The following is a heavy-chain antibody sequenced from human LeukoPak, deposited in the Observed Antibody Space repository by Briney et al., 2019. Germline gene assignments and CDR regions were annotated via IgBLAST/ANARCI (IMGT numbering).Heavy chain of an antibody. CDR3: ARPHLGPGHYFDH. V-gene: IGHV3-21*01. D-gene: IGHD3-10*01. J-gene: IGHJ4*02. CDR1: GFTFSSDS. Sequence: KPGGSLRLSCAASGFTFSSDSMNWVRQAPGKGLEWVSSISSSSSYIYYADSVKGRFTISRDNAKNSLYLQMNSLRAEDTAVYYCARPHLGPGHYFDHWGKGTLVTVSS. CDR2: ISSSSSYI.